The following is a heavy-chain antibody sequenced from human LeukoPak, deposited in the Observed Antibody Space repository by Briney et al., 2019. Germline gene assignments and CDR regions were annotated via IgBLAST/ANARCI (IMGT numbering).Heavy chain of an antibody. Sequence: GGSLRLSCAASGFTFSSYGMHWVRQAPGKGLEWVAVISYDGSNKYYADSVKGRFTISSDNSKNTLYLQMNSLRAEDTAVYYCARDSSVGATTLDYWGQGTLVTVSS. V-gene: IGHV3-30*03. D-gene: IGHD5-12*01. CDR2: ISYDGSNK. CDR1: GFTFSSYG. CDR3: ARDSSVGATTLDY. J-gene: IGHJ4*02.